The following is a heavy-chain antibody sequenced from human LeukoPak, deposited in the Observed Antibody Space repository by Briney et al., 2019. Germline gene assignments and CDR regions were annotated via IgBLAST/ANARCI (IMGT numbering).Heavy chain of an antibody. CDR2: IASDGSST. J-gene: IGHJ4*02. D-gene: IGHD4-23*01. V-gene: IGHV3-74*01. Sequence: GESLRLACAASGFTFSSYWMNWVRQAPGKGLVWVSRIASDGSSTTYADSVKGRFSISRDNAKNTLYLQMNSLRVEDTAVYYCARGRPHGNDYWGQGTLVTVSS. CDR3: ARGRPHGNDY. CDR1: GFTFSSYW.